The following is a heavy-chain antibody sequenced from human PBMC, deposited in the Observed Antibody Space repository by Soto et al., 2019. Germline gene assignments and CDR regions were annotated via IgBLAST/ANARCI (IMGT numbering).Heavy chain of an antibody. Sequence: SGPTLVNPTQTLTLTCTFSGFSLSTSGVGVAWIRQPPGKALEWLALIYWDDGKRYSPSLKTRLNITKDTSKNQVVLTLTNVDPVDTATYYCAHTPAYDISNGYYHFDYWGQGSLVTVSS. CDR3: AHTPAYDISNGYYHFDY. D-gene: IGHD3-9*01. V-gene: IGHV2-5*02. CDR2: IYWDDGK. CDR1: GFSLSTSGVG. J-gene: IGHJ4*02.